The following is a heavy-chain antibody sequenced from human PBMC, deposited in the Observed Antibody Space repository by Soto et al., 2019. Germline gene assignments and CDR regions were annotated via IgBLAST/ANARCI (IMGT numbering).Heavy chain of an antibody. CDR2: ISAYNGNT. CDR1: GYTFTSYG. Sequence: ASVKVSCKASGYTFTSYGISWVRQAPGQGLEWMGWISAYNGNTNYAQKLQGRVTMTTDTSTSTAYMELRSLRSDDTAVYYCARDTPEAAAGPYYYYGMDVWGQGTTVTVSS. J-gene: IGHJ6*02. D-gene: IGHD6-13*01. V-gene: IGHV1-18*01. CDR3: ARDTPEAAAGPYYYYGMDV.